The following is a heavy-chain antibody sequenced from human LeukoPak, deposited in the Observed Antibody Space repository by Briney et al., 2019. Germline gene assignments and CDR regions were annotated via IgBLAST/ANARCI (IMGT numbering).Heavy chain of an antibody. CDR1: GFTVSSNY. CDR2: IYSGGST. V-gene: IGHV3-66*01. J-gene: IGHJ4*02. D-gene: IGHD2-15*01. CDR3: ARDSGYCSGGSCSSVFDY. Sequence: GGSLRLSCAASGFTVSSNYMSWVRQAPGKGLEWVSVIYSGGSTYYADSVKGRFPNYTDNSKNTLYLQMTSLRAEDTAVYYCARDSGYCSGGSCSSVFDYWGQGTLVTVSS.